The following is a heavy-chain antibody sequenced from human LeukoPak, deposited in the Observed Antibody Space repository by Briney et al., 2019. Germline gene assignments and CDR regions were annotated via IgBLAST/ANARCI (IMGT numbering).Heavy chain of an antibody. CDR1: GFTFSSYW. V-gene: IGHV3-74*01. CDR2: INSDGSST. Sequence: GGSLRLSCAASGFTFSSYWMHWVRQAPGKGLVWVSRINSDGSSTSYADSVKGRFTISRDNAKNTLYLQMNSLRAEDMAVYYCARAKRGTKGYYFDYWGQGTLVTVSS. D-gene: IGHD3-16*01. CDR3: ARAKRGTKGYYFDY. J-gene: IGHJ4*02.